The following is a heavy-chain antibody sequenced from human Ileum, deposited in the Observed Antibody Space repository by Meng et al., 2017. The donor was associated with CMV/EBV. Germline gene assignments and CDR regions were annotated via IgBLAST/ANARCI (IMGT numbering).Heavy chain of an antibody. D-gene: IGHD2-2*01. Sequence: QVQLPESGPGLVNPSETLSLTCTVSGGSISGYYWSWIRQPATKGLEWIGRVYSSGSTDYNPSLQSRVTMSVDTSKNQFSLKLSSVTAADTAVYYCARGSSSWAFDYWGQGTLVTVSS. CDR3: ARGSSSWAFDY. CDR1: GGSISGYY. J-gene: IGHJ4*02. V-gene: IGHV4-4*07. CDR2: VYSSGST.